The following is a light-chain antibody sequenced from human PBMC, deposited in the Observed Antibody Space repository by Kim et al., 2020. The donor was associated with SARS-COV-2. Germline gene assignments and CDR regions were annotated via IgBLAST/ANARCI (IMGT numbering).Light chain of an antibody. J-gene: IGLJ3*02. CDR3: QAWDSSSVDRV. Sequence: SYELTQPPSVSVAPGKTARITCGGNKIGSKSAHWYQQKPGQAPVLVIYYDSDRPSGIPERFSGSNSGNTATLTISRVEAGDEADYYCQAWDSSSVDRVFG. V-gene: IGLV3-21*04. CDR2: YDS. CDR1: KIGSKS.